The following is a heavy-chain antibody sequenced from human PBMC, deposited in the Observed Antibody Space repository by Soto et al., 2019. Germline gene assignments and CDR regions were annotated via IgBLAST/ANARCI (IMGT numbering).Heavy chain of an antibody. CDR2: MYHTGTA. J-gene: IGHJ5*01. D-gene: IGHD3-10*01. CDR1: FGSFNNHY. CDR3: ARGAQCTSAACYGSPNNWFDS. V-gene: IGHV4-59*11. Sequence: SETLSLTCTVSFGSFNNHYWSWIRQAPGKGLEWVGHMYHTGTAKYNPSLKSRVSISIDKTKDQFSLSLRSVTAADSAVYYCARGAQCTSAACYGSPNNWFDSWGQGILVTVSS.